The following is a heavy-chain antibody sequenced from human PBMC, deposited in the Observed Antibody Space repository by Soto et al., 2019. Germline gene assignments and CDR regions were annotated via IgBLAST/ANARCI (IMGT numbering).Heavy chain of an antibody. D-gene: IGHD6-19*01. CDR2: IHYSGST. CDR1: GASVSSSGFS. CDR3: VPWVPVSGSRVLRFFVF. Sequence: QVQLRESGPGLVEPSQPLSLTCSVSGASVSSSGFSWGWVRQPPRGGLEWVGYIHYSGSTFYNPSLKNRLTISLDASRNQFSLTLNSVTAAYTGRYYNVPWVPVSGSRVLRFFVFCGRGTLVAVSS. J-gene: IGHJ4*02. V-gene: IGHV4-30-4*01.